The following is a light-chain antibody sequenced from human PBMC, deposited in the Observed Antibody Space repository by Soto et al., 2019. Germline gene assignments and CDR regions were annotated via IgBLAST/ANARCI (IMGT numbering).Light chain of an antibody. CDR3: QQYGSSLFT. CDR1: QSVSSSY. CDR2: GAS. V-gene: IGKV3-20*01. Sequence: EIVLTQSPGTLSLSPGERATLSCRASQSVSSSYLAWYQQKPGQAPRLLIYGASSRATGIPDRFGGSGSGTDFTLTISRLEPEDFAVYYCQQYGSSLFTFGGGTKVEIK. J-gene: IGKJ4*01.